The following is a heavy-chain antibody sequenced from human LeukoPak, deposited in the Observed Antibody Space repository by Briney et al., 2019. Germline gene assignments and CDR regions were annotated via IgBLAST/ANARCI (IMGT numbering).Heavy chain of an antibody. Sequence: GESLKISCKGSGSTFTSHWIGWVRQMPGKGLEWMGIIYPGDSDTRYSPSFQGQVTISADKSISTAYLQWSSLKASDTAIYYCARLGYCSSASCYYGMDVWGQGTTVTVSS. D-gene: IGHD2-2*01. CDR2: IYPGDSDT. CDR1: GSTFTSHW. CDR3: ARLGYCSSASCYYGMDV. J-gene: IGHJ6*02. V-gene: IGHV5-51*01.